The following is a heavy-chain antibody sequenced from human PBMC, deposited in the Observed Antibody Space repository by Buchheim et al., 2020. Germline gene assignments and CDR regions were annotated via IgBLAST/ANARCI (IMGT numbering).Heavy chain of an antibody. J-gene: IGHJ4*02. V-gene: IGHV3-30*18. CDR2: ISYDGSNK. CDR3: AKVSYDSSGYVDY. CDR1: GFTFSSYG. Sequence: QVQLVESGGGVVQPGRSLRLSCAASGFTFSSYGMHWVRQAPGKGLEWVAVISYDGSNKYYADSVKGRFTISRDNSKNKLYLQMNSLRAEDTAVYYCAKVSYDSSGYVDYWGQGTL. D-gene: IGHD3-22*01.